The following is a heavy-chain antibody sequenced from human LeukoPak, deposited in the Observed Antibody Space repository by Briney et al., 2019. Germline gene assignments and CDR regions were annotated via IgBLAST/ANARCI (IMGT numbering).Heavy chain of an antibody. V-gene: IGHV1-18*01. CDR1: GYTFTSYG. D-gene: IGHD6-13*01. CDR2: ISANNGNT. CDR3: ARDAPYSNHFDY. J-gene: IGHJ4*02. Sequence: ASVKVSCKASGYTFTSYGVSWVRRAPGQGLEWMGWISANNGNTHYAQNLQDRVTMTTDTSTSTVYMELRSLRSDDTAVYYCARDAPYSNHFDYWGQGTLVTVSS.